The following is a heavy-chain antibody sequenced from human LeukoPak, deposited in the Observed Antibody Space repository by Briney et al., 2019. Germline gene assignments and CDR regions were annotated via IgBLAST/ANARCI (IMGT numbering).Heavy chain of an antibody. V-gene: IGHV3-23*01. CDR1: AFTFSSYA. J-gene: IGHJ4*02. CDR3: ARISGSRAWDFDY. D-gene: IGHD1-26*01. Sequence: GGSLRLSCAASAFTFSSYAMSWVRQAPGKGLEWVPTIHGSSDTTYYADSVKGRFTISRDNSKNTLFLQMNSLRAEDTAVYYCARISGSRAWDFDYWGQGTLVTVSS. CDR2: IHGSSDTT.